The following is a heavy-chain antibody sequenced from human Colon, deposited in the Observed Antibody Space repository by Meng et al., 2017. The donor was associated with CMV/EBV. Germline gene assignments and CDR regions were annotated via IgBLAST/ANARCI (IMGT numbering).Heavy chain of an antibody. CDR3: ATQGVVPAAIGHFDY. V-gene: IGHV1-69*05. CDR1: GGTFSSYA. D-gene: IGHD2-2*02. Sequence: SVKVPCKASGGTFSSYAISWVRQAPGQGLEWMGGIIPIFGTANYAQKFQGRVTITTDESTSTAYMELSSLRSEDTAVYYCATQGVVPAAIGHFDYWGQGTLVTVSS. CDR2: IIPIFGTA. J-gene: IGHJ4*02.